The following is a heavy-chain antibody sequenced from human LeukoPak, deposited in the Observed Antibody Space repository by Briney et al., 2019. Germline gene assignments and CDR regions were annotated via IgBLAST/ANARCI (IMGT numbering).Heavy chain of an antibody. CDR1: GYTFTGYY. J-gene: IGHJ5*02. V-gene: IGHV1-8*02. CDR2: INPNSGNT. Sequence: ASVKVSCKASGYTFTGYYMHWVRQAPGQGLEWMGWINPNSGNTGYAQKFQGRVTMTRNTSISTAYMELSSLRSEDTAVYYCARADSSGWYGRFGPGWFDPWGQGTLVTVSS. D-gene: IGHD6-19*01. CDR3: ARADSSGWYGRFGPGWFDP.